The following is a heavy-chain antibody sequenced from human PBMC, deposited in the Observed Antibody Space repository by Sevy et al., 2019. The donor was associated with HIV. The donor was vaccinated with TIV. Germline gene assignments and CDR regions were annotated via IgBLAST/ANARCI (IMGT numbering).Heavy chain of an antibody. J-gene: IGHJ4*02. CDR1: GDSISSYY. CDR2: IYTSGRT. D-gene: IGHD1-1*01. CDR3: TGGEVQLWPSGFDY. Sequence: SETLSLTCTVSGDSISSYYWSWIRQPAGKGLEWIGRIYTSGRTNYNPSLKSRVTMSVDTSKNQSSLKLRSVTAADTAVYFCTGGEVQLWPSGFDYWGQGTLVTVSS. V-gene: IGHV4-4*07.